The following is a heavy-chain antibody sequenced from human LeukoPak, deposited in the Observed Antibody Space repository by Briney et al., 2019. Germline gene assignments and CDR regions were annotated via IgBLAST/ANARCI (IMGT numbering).Heavy chain of an antibody. V-gene: IGHV1-2*02. CDR2: ISPNSGGT. J-gene: IGHJ4*02. D-gene: IGHD5-18*01. CDR3: ARDQSGYSYGYGYFDY. CDR1: GYTLTDYY. Sequence: ASVKVSCKASGYTLTDYYMHWVRQAPGQGLEWMGWISPNSGGTNYAQNFQGRVTMTRDTSVSTAYMELSSLRSDDTAVYYCARDQSGYSYGYGYFDYWGQGTLVTVSS.